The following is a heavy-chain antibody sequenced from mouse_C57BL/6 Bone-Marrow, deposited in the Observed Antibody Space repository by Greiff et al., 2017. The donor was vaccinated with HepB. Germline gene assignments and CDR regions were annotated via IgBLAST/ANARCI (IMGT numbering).Heavy chain of an antibody. CDR3: ARGDY. CDR1: GFTFSSYA. V-gene: IGHV5-4*03. Sequence: EVKLVESGEGLVKPGGSLKLSCAASGFTFSSYAMSWVRQTPEKRLEWVATISDGGSYTYYPDNVKGRFTISRDNAKNNLYLQMSHLKSEDTAMYYCARGDYWGQGTTLTVSS. J-gene: IGHJ2*01. CDR2: ISDGGSYT.